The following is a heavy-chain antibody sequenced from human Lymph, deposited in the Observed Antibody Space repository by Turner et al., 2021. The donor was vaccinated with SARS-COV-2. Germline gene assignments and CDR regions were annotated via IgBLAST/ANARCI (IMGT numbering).Heavy chain of an antibody. V-gene: IGHV3-23*01. CDR2: ISGSGGST. J-gene: IGHJ4*02. CDR3: AKDRFTLSSGWEDY. D-gene: IGHD6-19*01. Sequence: EVPLLESGGGLVQPGGSLRLSCAASGFTFSSYAMSWVRQAPGKVLEWVSAISGSGGSTYYADSVKGRFTISRDNSKNTLYLQMNSLRAEDTAIYYCAKDRFTLSSGWEDYWGQGALVTVSS. CDR1: GFTFSSYA.